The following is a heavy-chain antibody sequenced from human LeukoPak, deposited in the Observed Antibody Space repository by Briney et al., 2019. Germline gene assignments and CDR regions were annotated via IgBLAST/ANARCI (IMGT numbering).Heavy chain of an antibody. J-gene: IGHJ4*02. CDR1: GGTFSSYA. D-gene: IGHD3-3*01. V-gene: IGHV1-69*05. CDR3: ARAPYYDFWSGYWSGFDY. Sequence: ASVKVSCKASGGTFSSYAISWVRQAPGQGLEWMGGIIPIFGTANYAQKFQGRVTITTDESTSTAYMELSSLRSEDTAVYYCARAPYYDFWSGYWSGFDYWGQGTLVTVPS. CDR2: IIPIFGTA.